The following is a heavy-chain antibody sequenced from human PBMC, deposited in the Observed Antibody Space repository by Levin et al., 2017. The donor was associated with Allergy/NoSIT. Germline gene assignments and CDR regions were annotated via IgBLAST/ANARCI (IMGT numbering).Heavy chain of an antibody. CDR2: ISYDGSNK. J-gene: IGHJ4*02. V-gene: IGHV3-30-3*01. CDR1: GFTFSSYA. D-gene: IGHD6-19*01. Sequence: PGGSLRLSCAASGFTFSSYAMHWVRQAPGKGLEWVAVISYDGSNKYYADSVKGRFTISRDNSKNTLYLQMNSLRAEDTAVYYCAREIGEAGYSSGWYLFDYWGQGTLVTVSS. CDR3: AREIGEAGYSSGWYLFDY.